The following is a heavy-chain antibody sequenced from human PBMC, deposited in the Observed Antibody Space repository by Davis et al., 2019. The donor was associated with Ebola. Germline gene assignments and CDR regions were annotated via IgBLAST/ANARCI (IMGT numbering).Heavy chain of an antibody. CDR2: IYGGGNT. J-gene: IGHJ4*02. CDR1: EFTVSSNY. Sequence: GGSLRLSCAAFEFTVSSNYMSWVRQAPGKGLEWVSVIYGGGNTYYADSVKGRFTISRDNSKNTVYLQMNSLRAEDTAVYYCAREGKYRDESRTFDYWGQGTLVTVSS. D-gene: IGHD2-2*01. V-gene: IGHV3-53*01. CDR3: AREGKYRDESRTFDY.